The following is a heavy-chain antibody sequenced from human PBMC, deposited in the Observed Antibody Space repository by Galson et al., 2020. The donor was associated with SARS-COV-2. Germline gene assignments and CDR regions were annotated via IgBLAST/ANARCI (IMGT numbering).Heavy chain of an antibody. CDR2: ISRSGSFI. CDR3: ARAPHDGSFWYFDL. Sequence: TGGSLRLSCAASGFTFSSYSFNWVRQPPGKGLEWVSSISRSGSFIYYADSVKGRFTISRDDAKSSLYLQMNSLRADDTAVYYCARAPHDGSFWYFDLWGRGTLVTVSS. J-gene: IGHJ2*01. D-gene: IGHD1-26*01. V-gene: IGHV3-21*01. CDR1: GFTFSSYS.